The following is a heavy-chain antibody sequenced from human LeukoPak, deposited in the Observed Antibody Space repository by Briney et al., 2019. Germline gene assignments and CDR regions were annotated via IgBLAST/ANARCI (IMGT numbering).Heavy chain of an antibody. V-gene: IGHV4-4*02. CDR3: ARVLRWDSSSWYELDY. J-gene: IGHJ4*02. D-gene: IGHD6-13*01. CDR1: SASISSRFW. Sequence: SGTLSLTCAVSSASISSRFWWSWVRQPPGKGLEWIGQVHNSGYTKYNPSFKSRVTISVDRFKNHFSLELNFVTAADTAVYYCARVLRWDSSSWYELDYWGQGTLVTVSS. CDR2: VHNSGYT.